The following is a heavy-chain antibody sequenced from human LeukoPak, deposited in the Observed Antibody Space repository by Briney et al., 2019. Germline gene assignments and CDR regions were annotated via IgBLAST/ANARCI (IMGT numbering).Heavy chain of an antibody. Sequence: PGGSLRLSCAASGFTFSDSTIHWVRQASGKGLEWVGRIKSRTNKYATAYAASVKGRFTISRDDSKNTAYLQMHSLKTEDTALYYCTRDGDSVYWSQGTLVTVSS. D-gene: IGHD4-17*01. CDR1: GFTFSDST. J-gene: IGHJ4*02. V-gene: IGHV3-73*01. CDR2: IKSRTNKYAT. CDR3: TRDGDSVY.